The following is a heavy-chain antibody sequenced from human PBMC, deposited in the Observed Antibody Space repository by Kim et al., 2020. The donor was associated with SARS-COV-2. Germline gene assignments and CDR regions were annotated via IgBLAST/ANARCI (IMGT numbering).Heavy chain of an antibody. CDR2: ISSSSSYI. V-gene: IGHV3-21*01. D-gene: IGHD3-9*01. CDR1: GFTFSSYS. Sequence: GGSLRLSCAASGFTFSSYSMNWVRQAPGKGLEWVSSISSSSSYIYYADSGKGRFTISRDNAKNSLYLQMNSLRAEDTAVYYCARGPLRYFDWLAFDYWGQGTLVTVSS. J-gene: IGHJ4*02. CDR3: ARGPLRYFDWLAFDY.